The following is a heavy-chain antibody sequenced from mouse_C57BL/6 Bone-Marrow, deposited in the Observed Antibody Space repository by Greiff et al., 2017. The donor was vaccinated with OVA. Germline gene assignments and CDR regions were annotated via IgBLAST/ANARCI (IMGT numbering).Heavy chain of an antibody. CDR3: AREEDYYGSVFDY. V-gene: IGHV1-54*01. CDR1: GYAFTNYL. CDR2: INPGSGGT. D-gene: IGHD1-1*01. J-gene: IGHJ2*01. Sequence: VQLQQSGAELVRPGTSVKVSCKASGYAFTNYLIEWVKQRPGQDLEWIGVINPGSGGTNYNEKFKGKATLTADKSSSTAYMQLSSLTSEDSAVYFCAREEDYYGSVFDYWGQGTTLTVSS.